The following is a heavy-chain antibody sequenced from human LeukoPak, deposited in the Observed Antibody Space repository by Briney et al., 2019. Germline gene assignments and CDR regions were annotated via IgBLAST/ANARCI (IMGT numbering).Heavy chain of an antibody. V-gene: IGHV3-21*04. CDR2: ISSGSSYI. Sequence: GGSLRLSCAASGFTFRSYSMNWVRQAPGKGLEWVSSISSGSSYIYYGDSVKGRFTISRDNAKNSLYLQMSNLRAEDTAVYFCARGGGLDVWGQGATVTVSS. CDR1: GFTFRSYS. D-gene: IGHD3-16*01. CDR3: ARGGGLDV. J-gene: IGHJ6*02.